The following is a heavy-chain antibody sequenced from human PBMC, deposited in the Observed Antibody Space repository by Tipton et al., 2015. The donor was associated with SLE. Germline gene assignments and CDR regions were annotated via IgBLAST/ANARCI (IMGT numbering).Heavy chain of an antibody. J-gene: IGHJ6*03. Sequence: TLSLTCAVYGGSFSDYYWSWIRQPPGKGLEWIGEINHSVITNCNPSLKSRVTISVDTSKNQFSLKLSSVTAADTAVYYCARARDWGHYYYYMDVWGKGTTVTVSS. CDR2: INHSVIT. CDR1: GGSFSDYY. V-gene: IGHV4-34*01. D-gene: IGHD7-27*01. CDR3: ARARDWGHYYYYMDV.